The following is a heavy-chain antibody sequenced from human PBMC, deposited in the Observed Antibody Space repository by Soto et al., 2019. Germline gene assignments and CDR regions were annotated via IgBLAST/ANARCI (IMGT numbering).Heavy chain of an antibody. CDR3: ARASGYCSSTSCYSRYYYYYYMDV. D-gene: IGHD2-2*02. CDR2: ISSSGRTI. Sequence: QVQLVESGGGLVRPGGSLRLPGEASGFTFSDYYMSWIRQPPGKGLEWVSYISSSGRTIYYADSVKGRFTISRDNAKNSLYLQMNSLRAEDTAVYYCARASGYCSSTSCYSRYYYYYYMDVWGKGTTVTVSS. J-gene: IGHJ6*03. V-gene: IGHV3-11*01. CDR1: GFTFSDYY.